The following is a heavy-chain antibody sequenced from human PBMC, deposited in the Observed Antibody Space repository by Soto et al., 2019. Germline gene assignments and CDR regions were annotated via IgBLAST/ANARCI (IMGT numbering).Heavy chain of an antibody. V-gene: IGHV1-18*01. D-gene: IGHD2-2*01. Sequence: VQLVQSGAEVKKPGASLKVSCKASGYTFNTYGISWVRQAPGQGLEWMGWISTFNGETRYAQKFQARVTVTTDTSTTTGDMELRRLRSDDTAVYYCARDVGYCSSSTCSIDHWGPGHLVNVSS. CDR1: GYTFNTYG. CDR3: ARDVGYCSSSTCSIDH. J-gene: IGHJ4*02. CDR2: ISTFNGET.